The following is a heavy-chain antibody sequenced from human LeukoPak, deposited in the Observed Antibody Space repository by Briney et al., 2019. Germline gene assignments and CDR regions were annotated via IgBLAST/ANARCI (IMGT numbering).Heavy chain of an antibody. CDR2: ISISGGNT. CDR3: AKESGYDFG. CDR1: GFSFSSYV. Sequence: PGGSLRLSCAASGFSFSSYVMTWVRQAPGKGLEWVSSISISGGNTYYADSLKGRFIISRDNSKNTLFLQMNSLRAEDTAVYYCAKESGYDFGGGQGTPVTVSS. J-gene: IGHJ4*02. V-gene: IGHV3-23*01. D-gene: IGHD5-12*01.